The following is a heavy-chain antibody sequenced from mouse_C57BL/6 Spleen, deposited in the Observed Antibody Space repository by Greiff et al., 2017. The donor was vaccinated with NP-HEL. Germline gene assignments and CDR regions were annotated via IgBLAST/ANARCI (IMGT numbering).Heavy chain of an antibody. CDR2: IDPENGDT. CDR3: TAVTGTNY. Sequence: EVQLQQSGAELVRPGASVKLSCTASGFNIKDDYMHWVKQRPEQGLEWIGWIDPENGDTEYASKFQGKATITADTSSNTAYLQLSSLTSGDTAVDYCTAVTGTNYWGQGTTLTVSS. J-gene: IGHJ2*01. CDR1: GFNIKDDY. D-gene: IGHD4-1*01. V-gene: IGHV14-4*01.